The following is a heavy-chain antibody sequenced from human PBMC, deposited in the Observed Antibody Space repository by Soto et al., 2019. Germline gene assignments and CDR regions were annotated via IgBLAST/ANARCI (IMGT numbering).Heavy chain of an antibody. V-gene: IGHV4-34*01. Sequence: SETLSLTCAVCGGSFSGHSWTWIRQSPGKGLEWIGDINHSGRVNYSPSLKSRVTISLDTSKNRFSLTLSAVTAADTAMYYCSARAYDTTGYYRLDLWGQGTLVTVSS. CDR3: SARAYDTTGYYRLDL. CDR1: GGSFSGHS. CDR2: INHSGRV. D-gene: IGHD3-22*01. J-gene: IGHJ4*01.